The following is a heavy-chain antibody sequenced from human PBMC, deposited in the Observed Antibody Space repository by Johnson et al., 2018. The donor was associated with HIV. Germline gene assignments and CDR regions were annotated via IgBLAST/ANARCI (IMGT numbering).Heavy chain of an antibody. V-gene: IGHV3-66*02. Sequence: VQLVESGGGLVQPGGSLRLSCAASGFTVNSNYMSWVRQAPGKGLEWVSVIYSGGSTYYADPVKGRFTISRDNSKNTLYLQMNSLRAEDTAVYYCAREGAWSSSWYHDAFDIWGQGTMVTVSS. CDR1: GFTVNSNY. D-gene: IGHD6-13*01. CDR3: AREGAWSSSWYHDAFDI. J-gene: IGHJ3*02. CDR2: IYSGGST.